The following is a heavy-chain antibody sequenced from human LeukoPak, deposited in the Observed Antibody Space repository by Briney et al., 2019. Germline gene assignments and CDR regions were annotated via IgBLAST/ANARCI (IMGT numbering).Heavy chain of an antibody. CDR2: ISTTSSHI. CDR3: AKLRGAQLRYFDVDY. D-gene: IGHD3-9*01. Sequence: PGGSLRLSCGASGFTFSDYEMNWVRQAPGKGLEWVSSISTTSSHIYYADPVKGRFTISRDNAKNSLYLQMNSLRAEDTAVYFCAKLRGAQLRYFDVDYWGQGTLVTVSS. CDR1: GFTFSDYE. V-gene: IGHV3-21*01. J-gene: IGHJ4*02.